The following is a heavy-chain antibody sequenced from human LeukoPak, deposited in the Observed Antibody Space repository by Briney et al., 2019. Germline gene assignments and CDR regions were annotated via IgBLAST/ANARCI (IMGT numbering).Heavy chain of an antibody. Sequence: SETLSLTCAVYGGSFSGYYWSWIRQPPGKGLEWIGEINHSGSTNYNPSLKSRVTISVDTSKNQFSLKLSSVTAADTAVYYCARHGLYYGSRMVTQKYRDFDYWGQGTLVTVSS. D-gene: IGHD3-10*01. CDR1: GGSFSGYY. CDR3: ARHGLYYGSRMVTQKYRDFDY. V-gene: IGHV4-34*01. J-gene: IGHJ4*02. CDR2: INHSGST.